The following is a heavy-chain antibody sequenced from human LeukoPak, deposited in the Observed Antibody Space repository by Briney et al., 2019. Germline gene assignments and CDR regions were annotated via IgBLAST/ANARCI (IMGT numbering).Heavy chain of an antibody. CDR1: GYTFTGYY. V-gene: IGHV1-2*02. CDR2: INPNSGGT. Sequence: ASVKFSCKASGYTFTGYYMHWVRQAPGQGLEWMGWINPNSGGTNYAQKFQGRVTMTRDTSISTAYMELSRLRSDDTAVYYCAAGLGFGSNFDYWGQGTLVTVSS. D-gene: IGHD3-16*01. J-gene: IGHJ4*02. CDR3: AAGLGFGSNFDY.